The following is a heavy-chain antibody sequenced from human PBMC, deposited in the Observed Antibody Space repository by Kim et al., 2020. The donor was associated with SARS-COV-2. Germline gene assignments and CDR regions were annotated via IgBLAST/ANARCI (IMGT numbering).Heavy chain of an antibody. V-gene: IGHV3-23*01. CDR1: GFTFSTYA. CDR3: AKTGGYDFSS. Sequence: GGSLRLSCAASGFTFSTYAMRWVRQAPGKGLEWVSTISSSGGGTYSADSVKGRFIISRDNSKNTVYLQMNSLRVEDTAIYYCAKTGGYDFSSWGQGTLVT. CDR2: ISSSGGGT. D-gene: IGHD3-3*01. J-gene: IGHJ5*02.